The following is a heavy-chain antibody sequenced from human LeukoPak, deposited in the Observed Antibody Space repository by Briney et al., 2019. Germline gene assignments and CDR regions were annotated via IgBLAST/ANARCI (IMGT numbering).Heavy chain of an antibody. CDR2: TRNSDNNM. CDR1: GFTFSDYN. Sequence: NPGGSLRLSCAASGFTFSDYNMGWMRQVPGKGLEWVSYTRNSDNNMFYADSVKGRFTISRDNAKYSVYLQMNSLRAEDTDVYYCARRIAGDGSHAFDIWGQGTMVTVSS. J-gene: IGHJ3*02. V-gene: IGHV3-11*01. D-gene: IGHD6-19*01. CDR3: ARRIAGDGSHAFDI.